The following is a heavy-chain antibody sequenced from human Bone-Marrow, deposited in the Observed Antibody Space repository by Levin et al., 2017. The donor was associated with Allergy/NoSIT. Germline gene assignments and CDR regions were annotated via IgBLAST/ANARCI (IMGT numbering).Heavy chain of an antibody. CDR1: GFTFSSYA. D-gene: IGHD2-8*02. J-gene: IGHJ6*03. CDR3: ATDPSLVYNYYYMDV. CDR2: ISGSGATT. V-gene: IGHV3-23*01. Sequence: GESLKISCAASGFTFSSYAMSWVRQAPGKGLEWVSIISGSGATTYYAESVKGRVTISRDNSKDTLYLQMNSLRAEDTAVYYCATDPSLVYNYYYMDVWGKGTTVTVSS.